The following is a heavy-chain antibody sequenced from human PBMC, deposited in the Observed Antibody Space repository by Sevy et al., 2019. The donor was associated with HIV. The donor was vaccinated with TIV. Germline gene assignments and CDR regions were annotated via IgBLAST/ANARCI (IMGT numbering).Heavy chain of an antibody. CDR2: INSDGSST. J-gene: IGHJ4*02. V-gene: IGHV3-74*01. CDR1: GFTFSSYW. D-gene: IGHD6-13*01. Sequence: GGALRLSCAASGFTFSSYWMHWVRQAPGKGLVWVSRINSDGSSTSYADSVKGRFTISRDNAKNTLYLQMNSLRAEDTAVYYCARVGGNLAAADRYDYWGQGTLVTVSS. CDR3: ARVGGNLAAADRYDY.